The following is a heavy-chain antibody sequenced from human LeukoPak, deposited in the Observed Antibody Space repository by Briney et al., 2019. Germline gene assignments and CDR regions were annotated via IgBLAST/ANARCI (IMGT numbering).Heavy chain of an antibody. Sequence: GRSLRLSCAASGFTFSSYAMHWVRQAPGKGLEWVAVISYDGSNKYYADSVKGRFTISRDNSKNTLYLQMNSLRAEDTAVYYCARGAGVVPAAFAEYFQHWGQGTLVTVSS. CDR1: GFTFSSYA. CDR3: ARGAGVVPAAFAEYFQH. J-gene: IGHJ1*01. V-gene: IGHV3-30-3*01. D-gene: IGHD2-2*01. CDR2: ISYDGSNK.